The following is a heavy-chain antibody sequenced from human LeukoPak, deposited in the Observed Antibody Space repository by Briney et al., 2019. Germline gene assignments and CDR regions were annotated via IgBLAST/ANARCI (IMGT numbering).Heavy chain of an antibody. J-gene: IGHJ4*02. CDR2: INHSGST. D-gene: IGHD6-13*01. Sequence: PSETLSLTCAVYGGSFSGYYWSWIRQPPGKGLEWIGEINHSGSTNYNPSLKSRVSISVDTSKNQISLKLSSVTAADTAVYYCARAPPYSSSWYVYWGQGTLVTVSS. CDR1: GGSFSGYY. CDR3: ARAPPYSSSWYVY. V-gene: IGHV4-34*01.